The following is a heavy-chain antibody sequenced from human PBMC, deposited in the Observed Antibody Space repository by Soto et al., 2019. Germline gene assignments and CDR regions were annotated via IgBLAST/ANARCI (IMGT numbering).Heavy chain of an antibody. CDR2: ISGSGGST. CDR3: AKVRPIVVVVATLDP. J-gene: IGHJ5*02. V-gene: IGHV3-23*01. CDR1: GLTFSSYA. D-gene: IGHD2-15*01. Sequence: PVGSLRLSCAASGLTFSSYAMSWVRQAPGKGLEWVSAISGSGGSTYYADSVKGRFTISRDNSKNTLYLQMNSLRAEDTAVYYCAKVRPIVVVVATLDPWGQGTLVTVSS.